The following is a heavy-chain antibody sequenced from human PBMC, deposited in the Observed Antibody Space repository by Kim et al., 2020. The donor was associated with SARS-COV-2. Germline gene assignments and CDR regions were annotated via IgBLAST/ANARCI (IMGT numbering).Heavy chain of an antibody. Sequence: TYCNPALKSRVTIAVDTSKNQFSLKLSSVTAADTAVYYCARGRGLGWFDPWGQGTLVTVSS. CDR3: ARGRGLGWFDP. J-gene: IGHJ5*02. V-gene: IGHV4-31*02. CDR2: T.